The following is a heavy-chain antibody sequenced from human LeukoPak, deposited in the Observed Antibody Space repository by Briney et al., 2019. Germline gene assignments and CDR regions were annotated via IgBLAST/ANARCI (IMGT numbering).Heavy chain of an antibody. V-gene: IGHV4-39*01. Sequence: SETLSLTCTVSGGSISTNNYYWGWIRQPPGKGLEWIGSISYSGSTSCNPSLKSRVTISVDTSKNQFSLKLTSVTAADTAAYYCARHQRPNYYDRSGPPDYWGQGTLVTVSS. CDR3: ARHQRPNYYDRSGPPDY. D-gene: IGHD3-22*01. CDR1: GGSISTNNYY. J-gene: IGHJ4*02. CDR2: ISYSGST.